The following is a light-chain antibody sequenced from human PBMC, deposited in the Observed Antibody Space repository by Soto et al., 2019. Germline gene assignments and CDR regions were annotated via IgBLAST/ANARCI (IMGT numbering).Light chain of an antibody. CDR3: SSYTSSSTL. CDR1: SSDVGDYNY. Sequence: QSVLTQPASVSGSPGQSITISCTGTSSDVGDYNYVSWYQRHPGKAPKLMLYDVSNRPSGISNRFSGSKSGNTASLTISGLQAEDEADYYCSSYTSSSTLFGTGTKLTVL. CDR2: DVS. J-gene: IGLJ1*01. V-gene: IGLV2-14*01.